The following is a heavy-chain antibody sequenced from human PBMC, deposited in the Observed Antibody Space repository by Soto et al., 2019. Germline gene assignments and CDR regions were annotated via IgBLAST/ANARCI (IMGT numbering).Heavy chain of an antibody. CDR3: ARLEGTGYYFDY. D-gene: IGHD3-3*01. J-gene: IGHJ4*02. Sequence: SETLSLTCAVYGGSFSGYYWSWIRQPPGKGLEWIGEINHSGSTNYNPSLKSQVTISVDTSKNQFSLKLSSVTAADTAVYYCARLEGTGYYFDYWGQGTLVTVSS. V-gene: IGHV4-34*01. CDR2: INHSGST. CDR1: GGSFSGYY.